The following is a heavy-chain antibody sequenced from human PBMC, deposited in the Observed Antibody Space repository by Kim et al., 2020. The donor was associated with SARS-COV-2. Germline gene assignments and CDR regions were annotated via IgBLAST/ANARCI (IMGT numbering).Heavy chain of an antibody. V-gene: IGHV4-30-4*01. D-gene: IGHD3-22*01. CDR3: ARDRYYNSSGRAFDI. CDR2: IYYSGST. CDR1: GGSISSGDYY. Sequence: SETLSLTCTVSGGSISSGDYYWSWIRQPPGKGLEWIGYIYYSGSTYSNPSLKSRVTMSVDTSKNQFSLKLGSVTAADTAVYYCARDRYYNSSGRAFDIWGQATMVTVSS. J-gene: IGHJ3*02.